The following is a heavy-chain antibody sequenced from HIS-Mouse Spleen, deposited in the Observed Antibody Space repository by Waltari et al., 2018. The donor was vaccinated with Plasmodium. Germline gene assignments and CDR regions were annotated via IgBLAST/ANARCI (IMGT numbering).Heavy chain of an antibody. CDR2: IKQDGSEK. V-gene: IGHV3-7*01. CDR3: ASSWYWYFDL. D-gene: IGHD6-13*01. Sequence: EVQLVESGGGLVQPGGSLRLSWSPSGFTFRSYWMSWVRQAPGKGLEWVANIKQDGSEKYYVDSVKGRFTISRDNAKNSLYLQMNSLRAEDTAVYYCASSWYWYFDLWGRGTLVTVSS. J-gene: IGHJ2*01. CDR1: GFTFRSYW.